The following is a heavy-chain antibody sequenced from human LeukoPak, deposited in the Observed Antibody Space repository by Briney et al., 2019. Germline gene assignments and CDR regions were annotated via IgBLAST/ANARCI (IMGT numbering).Heavy chain of an antibody. CDR2: ISGSGGTT. D-gene: IGHD6-19*01. CDR1: GFTFSSYA. Sequence: PGGSLRLSCAASGFTFSSYAMSWVRQAPGKGLEWVSGISGSGGTTYYADSVKGRFTISGDNSKNTLYVQMNSLRDEDTATYYCAKDRNPHRVAGANLLDYWGQGTLVIVSS. V-gene: IGHV3-23*01. CDR3: AKDRNPHRVAGANLLDY. J-gene: IGHJ4*02.